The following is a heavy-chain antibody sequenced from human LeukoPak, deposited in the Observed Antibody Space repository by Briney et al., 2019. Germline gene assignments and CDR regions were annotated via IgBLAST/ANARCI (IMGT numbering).Heavy chain of an antibody. CDR1: GFTFSDYY. Sequence: GGSLRLSRAASGFTFSDYYMSWIRQAPGKGLEWASYISSSSSYTNYAASVKGRFTISRDNAKNSLYLQMNSLRAEDTAVYYCARDNRDYFDYWGQGTLVTVSS. CDR3: ARDNRDYFDY. CDR2: ISSSSSYT. J-gene: IGHJ4*02. V-gene: IGHV3-11*05. D-gene: IGHD1-14*01.